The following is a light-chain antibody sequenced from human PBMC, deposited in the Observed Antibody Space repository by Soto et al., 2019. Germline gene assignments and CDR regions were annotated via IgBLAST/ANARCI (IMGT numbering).Light chain of an antibody. Sequence: QSVLTQPASVSGSPGQSITISCTGTSSDVGGYKYVSWYQQRPGKAPKLMIYEVSNRPSGVSNRFSGSKSGNTASLTISGLQAEDEADYYCSSYTSSSTPWVFGGRTKVTVL. V-gene: IGLV2-14*01. CDR1: SSDVGGYKY. J-gene: IGLJ3*02. CDR3: SSYTSSSTPWV. CDR2: EVS.